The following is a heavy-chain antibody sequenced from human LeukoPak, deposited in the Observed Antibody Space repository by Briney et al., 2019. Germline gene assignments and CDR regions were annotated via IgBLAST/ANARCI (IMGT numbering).Heavy chain of an antibody. J-gene: IGHJ5*02. CDR3: ARAGVYGSGSFNWFDP. Sequence: SETLSRTCTVSGGSISSGSYYWSWIRQPAGKGLEWIGRIYTSGSTNYNPSLKSRVTISVDTSKNQFSLKLSSVTAADTAVYYCARAGVYGSGSFNWFDPWGQGTLVTVSS. V-gene: IGHV4-61*02. CDR1: GGSISSGSYY. CDR2: IYTSGST. D-gene: IGHD3-10*01.